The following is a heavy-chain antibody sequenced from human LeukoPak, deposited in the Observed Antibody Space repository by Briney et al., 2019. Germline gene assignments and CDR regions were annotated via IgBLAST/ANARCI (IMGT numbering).Heavy chain of an antibody. J-gene: IGHJ4*02. Sequence: PGGSLRLSCAASGFTFSSYAMSWVRQAPGKGLEWVSAISGSGGSTYYADSVKGRFTISRDNSKNTLCLQMNSLRAEDTAVYYCANRRIDYDSSGPSDYWGQGTLVTVSS. V-gene: IGHV3-23*01. CDR1: GFTFSSYA. CDR2: ISGSGGST. CDR3: ANRRIDYDSSGPSDY. D-gene: IGHD3-22*01.